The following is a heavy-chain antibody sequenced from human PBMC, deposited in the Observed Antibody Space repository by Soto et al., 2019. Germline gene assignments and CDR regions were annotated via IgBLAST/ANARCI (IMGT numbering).Heavy chain of an antibody. CDR3: ARLMGTAFDL. CDR1: GFTFSDHY. J-gene: IGHJ4*02. V-gene: IGHV3-72*01. D-gene: IGHD2-8*01. CDR2: ARNRVNGYTT. Sequence: PVVSLRLSCAASGFTFSDHYMDWVRQAPGKGLEWVGRARNRVNGYTTAYAASVRGRFTISRDDSKNSLYLQMNSLTAEDTAVYFCARLMGTAFDLWGQGTLVTVSS.